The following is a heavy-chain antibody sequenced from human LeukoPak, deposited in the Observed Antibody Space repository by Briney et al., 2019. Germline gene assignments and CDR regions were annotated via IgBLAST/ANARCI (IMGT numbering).Heavy chain of an antibody. CDR3: ARGYSSGWYWFDP. CDR1: GGSFSGYY. CDR2: INHSGST. D-gene: IGHD6-19*01. Sequence: SETLSLTCAVCGGSFSGYYWSWIRQPPGKGLEWIGEINHSGSTNYNPSLKSRVTISVDTSKNQFSLKLSSVTAADTAVYYCARGYSSGWYWFDPWGQGTLVTVSS. J-gene: IGHJ5*02. V-gene: IGHV4-34*01.